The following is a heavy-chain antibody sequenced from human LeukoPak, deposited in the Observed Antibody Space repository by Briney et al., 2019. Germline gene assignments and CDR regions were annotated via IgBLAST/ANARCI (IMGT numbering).Heavy chain of an antibody. CDR3: ARTQHGEFDY. CDR1: GVSVSSDY. J-gene: IGHJ4*02. D-gene: IGHD7-27*01. Sequence: SETLFLTCTVSGVSVSSDYWSWIRQPAGKGLEWIGRMYTSGSTSYNPSLKSRVTMSVDTSKNQFSLKLRSVTAADTAVYYCARTQHGEFDYWGQGTLVTVSS. V-gene: IGHV4-4*07. CDR2: MYTSGST.